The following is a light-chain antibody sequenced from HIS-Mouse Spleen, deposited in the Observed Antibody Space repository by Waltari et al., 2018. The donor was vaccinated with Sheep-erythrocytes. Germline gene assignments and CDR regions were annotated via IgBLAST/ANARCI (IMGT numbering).Light chain of an antibody. CDR3: CSYAGSYTLV. CDR1: SSDAAGNNY. V-gene: IGLV2-11*01. CDR2: DVS. J-gene: IGLJ3*02. Sequence: QSALTQPRSVSGSPGQSLTTSCTATSSDAAGNNYVPWYQHHPSKAPNLMIYDVSKRPSGVPDRFSGSKSGTTASLTISGLQAEDEADYYCCSYAGSYTLVFGGGTKLTVL.